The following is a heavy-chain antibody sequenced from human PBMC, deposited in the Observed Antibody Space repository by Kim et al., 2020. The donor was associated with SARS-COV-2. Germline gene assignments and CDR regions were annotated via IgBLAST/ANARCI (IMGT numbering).Heavy chain of an antibody. CDR1: GGSISSYY. D-gene: IGHD3-3*01. CDR3: ARGQRITIFGVVREMDV. V-gene: IGHV4-59*13. CDR2: IYYSGST. Sequence: SETLSLTCTVSGGSISSYYWSWIRQPPWKGLEWIGYIYYSGSTNYNPSLKSRVTISVDTSKNQFSLKLSSVTAADTAVYYCARGQRITIFGVVREMDVWGQGTTVTVSS. J-gene: IGHJ6*02.